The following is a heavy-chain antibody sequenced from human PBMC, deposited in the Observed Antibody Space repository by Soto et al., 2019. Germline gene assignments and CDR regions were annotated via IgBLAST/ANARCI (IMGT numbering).Heavy chain of an antibody. Sequence: PSETLSLTCTVSGGSISSYYGSWIRQAPGKGLEWIGCIYNGGITEYNPSLKSRITISMDTSKNQFSLKLSSVTAADTAVYYCARIGLYDSDDYYYPDYWAQGTLVTVSS. CDR1: GGSISSYY. D-gene: IGHD3-22*01. J-gene: IGHJ4*02. CDR3: ARIGLYDSDDYYYPDY. CDR2: IYNGGIT. V-gene: IGHV4-59*01.